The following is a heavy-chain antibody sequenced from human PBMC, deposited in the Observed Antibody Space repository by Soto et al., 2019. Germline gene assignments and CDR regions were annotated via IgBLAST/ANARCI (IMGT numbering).Heavy chain of an antibody. D-gene: IGHD3-16*02. CDR2: ISGSGGST. CDR3: AKNSRLGELSLYAIDY. CDR1: GFTFSSYA. V-gene: IGHV3-23*01. J-gene: IGHJ4*02. Sequence: GSLRLSCAASGFTFSSYAVTWVRQAPGKGLEWVSGISGSGGSTYYADSVKGRFTISRDNSKNTLYMQMNSLRAEDTALYYCAKNSRLGELSLYAIDYWGQGTPVTVSS.